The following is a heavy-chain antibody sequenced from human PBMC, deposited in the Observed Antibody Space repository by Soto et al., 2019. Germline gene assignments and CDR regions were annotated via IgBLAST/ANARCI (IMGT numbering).Heavy chain of an antibody. CDR2: ISGGGGNT. CDR3: AKETYGSGWTLDS. D-gene: IGHD6-19*01. J-gene: IGHJ4*02. CDR1: GFAFSDYS. Sequence: DVQLLESGGGVVQSGGSVRLSCSASGFAFSDYSMHWVRQAPGKGLEWVSAISGGGGNTYYAGSVNGRFTISRDNSRNTLYLQMHSLRDDDTALYYCAKETYGSGWTLDSWGQGTRATVSS. V-gene: IGHV3-23*01.